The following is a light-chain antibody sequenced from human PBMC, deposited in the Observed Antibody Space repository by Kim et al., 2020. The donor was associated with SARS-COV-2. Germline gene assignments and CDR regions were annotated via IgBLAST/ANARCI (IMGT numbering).Light chain of an antibody. Sequence: SYELTQPPSVSVSPGQTARITCSGDALAKQYALWFQQKPGQAPVLVIYNDSDRPSGIHERFSGSSSGTTVTLTISGVQAEDEADYYCQSADSIGTYWVFGGGTKVTVL. CDR3: QSADSIGTYWV. V-gene: IGLV3-25*03. CDR2: NDS. J-gene: IGLJ3*02. CDR1: ALAKQY.